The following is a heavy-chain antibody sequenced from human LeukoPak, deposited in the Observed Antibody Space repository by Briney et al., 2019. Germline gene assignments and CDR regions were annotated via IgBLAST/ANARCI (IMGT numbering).Heavy chain of an antibody. J-gene: IGHJ4*02. V-gene: IGHV3-15*01. Sequence: RGSRRLSSAASAFTAGKASMSCDSHAQEGVMEWVGRIKSKTDGGTTDYSAPVKGRFTISRDDSKNTLYLQMNSLKTEDTAVYYCTTKRLRSPFDYWGQGTLVTVSS. CDR3: TTKRLRSPFDY. D-gene: IGHD4-17*01. CDR2: IKSKTDGGTT. CDR1: AFTAGKAS.